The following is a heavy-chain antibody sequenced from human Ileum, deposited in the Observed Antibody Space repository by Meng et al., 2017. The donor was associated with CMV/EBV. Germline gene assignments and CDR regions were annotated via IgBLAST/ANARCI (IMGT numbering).Heavy chain of an antibody. CDR3: VREGPTDWGRALDY. J-gene: IGHJ4*02. D-gene: IGHD7-27*01. CDR2: IYTSGSS. CDR1: GGSMSSYY. Sequence: QAELQESGPGLVKPSETLSLTCTVSGGSMSSYYWSWIRQPAGKGLEWIGRIYTSGSSNYNSSLKSRVTMSVDTSKNQFSMKLNSVTAADTAVYYCVREGPTDWGRALDYWGQGTLVTVSS. V-gene: IGHV4-4*07.